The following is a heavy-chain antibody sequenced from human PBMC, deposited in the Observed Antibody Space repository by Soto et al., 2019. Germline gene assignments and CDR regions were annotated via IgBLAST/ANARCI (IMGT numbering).Heavy chain of an antibody. CDR1: GGTFSSDA. J-gene: IGHJ3*02. D-gene: IGHD5-12*01. V-gene: IGHV1-69*12. CDR3: ARGTGPHGYNFFGAFDI. Sequence: QVQLVQSGAEVKKPGSSVKVSCKASGGTFSSDAISWVRQAPGQGLEWMGGIIPIFGTAIYAERFQGRIKITADESTSTAYMEMSSLRSEDTAVYYCARGTGPHGYNFFGAFDIWGQGTMVTVSS. CDR2: IIPIFGTA.